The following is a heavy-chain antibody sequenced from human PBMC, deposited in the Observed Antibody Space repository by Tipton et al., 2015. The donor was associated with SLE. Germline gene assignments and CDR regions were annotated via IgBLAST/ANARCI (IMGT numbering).Heavy chain of an antibody. V-gene: IGHV1-18*01. CDR1: GYSFITHS. J-gene: IGHJ6*02. D-gene: IGHD6-13*01. CDR3: ARLSSSSWFSDGMDV. CDR2: ISVYSGNT. Sequence: QLVQSGAEVKKPGASVKVSCKASGYSFITHSIHWVRQAPGQGLEWMGWISVYSGNTNSAQKVQGRVTMTTDTSTTTAYMELTSLRSDDTAVYYCARLSSSSWFSDGMDVWGQGTTVTVSS.